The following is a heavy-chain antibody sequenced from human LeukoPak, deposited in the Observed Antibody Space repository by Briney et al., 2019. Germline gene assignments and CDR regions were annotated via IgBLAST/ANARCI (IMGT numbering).Heavy chain of an antibody. Sequence: HAGGSLRLSCAASGFTFSSYWMSWVRQAPGKGLEWVANIKQDGSEKYYVDSVKGRFTISRDNAKNSLYLQMNSLRAEDTAVYYCARALHLGTVPYYYGMDVWGQGTTVTVSS. CDR2: IKQDGSEK. J-gene: IGHJ6*02. CDR1: GFTFSSYW. CDR3: ARALHLGTVPYYYGMDV. D-gene: IGHD4-11*01. V-gene: IGHV3-7*01.